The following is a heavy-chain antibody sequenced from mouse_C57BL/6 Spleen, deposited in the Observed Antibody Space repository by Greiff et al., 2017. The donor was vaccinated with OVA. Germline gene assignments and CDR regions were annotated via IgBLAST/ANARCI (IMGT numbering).Heavy chain of an antibody. CDR1: GYTFTSYW. J-gene: IGHJ3*01. V-gene: IGHV1-5*01. Sequence: EMQLQQSGTVLARPGASVKMSCKTSGYTFTSYWMHWVKQRPGQGLEWIGAIYPGNSDTSYNQKFKGKAKLTAVTSASTAYMELSSLTNEDSAVYYCTGGSSYGDWFAYWGQGTLVTVSA. CDR2: IYPGNSDT. D-gene: IGHD1-1*01. CDR3: TGGSSYGDWFAY.